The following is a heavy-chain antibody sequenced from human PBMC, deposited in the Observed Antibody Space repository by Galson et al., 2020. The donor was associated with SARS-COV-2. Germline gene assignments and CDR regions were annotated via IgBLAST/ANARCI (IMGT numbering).Heavy chain of an antibody. CDR3: ARDSFLYSRFGELFYYSDY. D-gene: IGHD3-10*01. CDR2: ISSGSSTI. CDR1: GFRFSSYS. Sequence: GESLKISCAASGFRFSSYSMTWVRQAPGKGLEWVSYISSGSSTIYYADSVKGRFTISRDNAKNSLYLQMNSLRAEDTAVYYCARDSFLYSRFGELFYYSDYWGQGTLVTVSS. J-gene: IGHJ4*02. V-gene: IGHV3-48*01.